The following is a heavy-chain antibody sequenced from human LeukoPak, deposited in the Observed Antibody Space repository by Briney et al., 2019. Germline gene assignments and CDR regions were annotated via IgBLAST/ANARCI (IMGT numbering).Heavy chain of an antibody. CDR2: INPSGGST. J-gene: IGHJ6*03. V-gene: IGHV1-46*01. D-gene: IGHD3-10*01. Sequence: GASVKVSCKASGYTFTSYYMHWVRQAPGQGLEWMGIINPSGGSTSYAQKFQGRVTMTRDTSTSTVYMELSSLRSEDTAVYYCAKSSHPVWFVSGGAYYYMDVWGKGTTVTISS. CDR1: GYTFTSYY. CDR3: AKSSHPVWFVSGGAYYYMDV.